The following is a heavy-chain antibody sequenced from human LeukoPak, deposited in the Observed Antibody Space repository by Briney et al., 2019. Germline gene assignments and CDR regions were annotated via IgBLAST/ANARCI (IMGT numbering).Heavy chain of an antibody. D-gene: IGHD6-13*01. Sequence: QSGGSLRLSCAASGFTFSSYAMSWVRLAPGKGLEWVSAIGGSGGSTYYADSVKGRFTISRDNSKNTLYLQMNSLRAEDTAVYYCAKQAAAGLFYFDYWGQGTLVTVSS. J-gene: IGHJ4*02. CDR3: AKQAAAGLFYFDY. CDR2: IGGSGGST. CDR1: GFTFSSYA. V-gene: IGHV3-23*01.